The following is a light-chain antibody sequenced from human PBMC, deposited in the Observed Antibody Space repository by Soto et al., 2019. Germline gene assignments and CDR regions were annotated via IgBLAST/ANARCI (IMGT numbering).Light chain of an antibody. CDR3: QHYGSSPST. J-gene: IGKJ5*01. V-gene: IGKV3-20*01. CDR2: GAS. Sequence: EIVLTQSPGTLSLSPGESATLSCRASQSVSSNFLAWYQQKPGQAPRLLIYGASRRATGIPDRFSGSGSGTDFTLTISRLESEDFALYYCQHYGSSPSTFGQGTRLEIK. CDR1: QSVSSNF.